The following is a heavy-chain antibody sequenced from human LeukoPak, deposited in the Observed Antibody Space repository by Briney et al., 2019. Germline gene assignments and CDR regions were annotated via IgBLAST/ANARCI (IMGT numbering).Heavy chain of an antibody. Sequence: SETLSLTCTVSGGSISSYYWSWIRQPPGKGLEWIGYIYYSGSTNYNPSLKSRVTISVDTSKDQFSLRLNSVTAADTAVYSCARGYTPWSSSRSPRFYFDYWGQGILVTVSS. CDR3: ARGYTPWSSSRSPRFYFDY. J-gene: IGHJ4*02. D-gene: IGHD6-6*01. V-gene: IGHV4-59*01. CDR2: IYYSGST. CDR1: GGSISSYY.